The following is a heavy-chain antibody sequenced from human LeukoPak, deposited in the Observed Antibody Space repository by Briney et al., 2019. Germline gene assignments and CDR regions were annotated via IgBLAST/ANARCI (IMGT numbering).Heavy chain of an antibody. J-gene: IGHJ4*02. V-gene: IGHV4-4*07. Sequence: PSETLSLTCTVSGGSIMSYYWTWIRQPAGKGLEWIGRIYTSGSTNYNPSLKSRVTMSVDTSKNQFSLKLSSVTAADTAVYYCASYLYAAFDYWGQGTLVTLSS. CDR3: ASYLYAAFDY. CDR2: IYTSGST. CDR1: GGSIMSYY. D-gene: IGHD2-8*01.